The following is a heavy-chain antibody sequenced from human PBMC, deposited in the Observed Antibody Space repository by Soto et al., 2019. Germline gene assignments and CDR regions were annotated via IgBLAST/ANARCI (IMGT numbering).Heavy chain of an antibody. D-gene: IGHD3-16*02. CDR3: ARGVVMITFGGVIVPVGDYYYYYGMDV. J-gene: IGHJ6*02. CDR1: GGTFSSYA. Sequence: SVKVSCKASGGTFSSYAISWVRQAPGQGLEWMGGIIPIFGTANYAQKFQGRVTITADESTSTAYMELSSLRSEDTAVYYCARGVVMITFGGVIVPVGDYYYYYGMDVWG. V-gene: IGHV1-69*13. CDR2: IIPIFGTA.